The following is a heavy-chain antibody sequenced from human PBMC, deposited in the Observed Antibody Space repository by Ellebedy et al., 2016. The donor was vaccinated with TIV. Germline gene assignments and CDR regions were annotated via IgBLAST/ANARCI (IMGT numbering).Heavy chain of an antibody. Sequence: GESLKISXAASGFTFSNYSMNWVRQAPGKGLEWISYFSRSGATIYYADSVNGRFTVSRDNAKNSVNLQMNSLRDEDTALYYCARSDSGGYKDDAFDIWGQGTMVTVAS. D-gene: IGHD1-26*01. CDR3: ARSDSGGYKDDAFDI. CDR1: GFTFSNYS. CDR2: FSRSGATI. J-gene: IGHJ3*02. V-gene: IGHV3-48*02.